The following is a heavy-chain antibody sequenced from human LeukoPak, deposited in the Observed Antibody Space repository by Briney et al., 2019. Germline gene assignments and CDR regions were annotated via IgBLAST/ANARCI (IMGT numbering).Heavy chain of an antibody. CDR2: IRNDGIDK. CDR3: EAVAGVFDY. CDR1: GFTFSSFG. V-gene: IGHV3-30*02. Sequence: GGSLRLSCAASGFTFSSFGMHWVRQAPGKGLEWVAFIRNDGIDKYYADSVKGRFTISRDNLKSAVYLQMNRPRLEDTAVYYCEAVAGVFDYWGQGILVSVSS. D-gene: IGHD6-19*01. J-gene: IGHJ4*02.